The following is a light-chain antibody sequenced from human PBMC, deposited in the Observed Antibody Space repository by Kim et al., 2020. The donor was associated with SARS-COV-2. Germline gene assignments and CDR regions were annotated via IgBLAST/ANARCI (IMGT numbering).Light chain of an antibody. CDR1: QPISSKY. V-gene: IGKV3-20*01. Sequence: LCLSAGERATLSCRASQPISSKYLAWYQQKPGQPPRLLIYGVSSRATGIPDRFSGSGSGTDFTLTISRLEPEDSAVYYCQQLGTWTFGQGTKLEI. J-gene: IGKJ1*01. CDR2: GVS. CDR3: QQLGTWT.